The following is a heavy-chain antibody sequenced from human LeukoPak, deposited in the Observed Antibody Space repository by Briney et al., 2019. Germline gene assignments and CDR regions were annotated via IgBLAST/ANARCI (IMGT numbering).Heavy chain of an antibody. CDR2: MNPNSGDT. V-gene: IGHV1-8*01. CDR1: GYTFTSYD. J-gene: IGHJ5*02. Sequence: ASVKVSCKASGYTFTSYDINWVRQATGQGLEWMGWMNPNSGDTGYAQKFQGRVTMTRNTSISTAYMELSSLRSEDTAVYYCARGRGLGYCSSTSCYAVSPGKNNWFDPWGQGTLVTVSS. D-gene: IGHD2-2*01. CDR3: ARGRGLGYCSSTSCYAVSPGKNNWFDP.